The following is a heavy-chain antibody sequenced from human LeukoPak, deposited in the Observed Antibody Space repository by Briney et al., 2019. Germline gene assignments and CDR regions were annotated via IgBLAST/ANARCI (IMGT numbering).Heavy chain of an antibody. CDR2: IGVSGNP. J-gene: IGHJ5*02. CDR3: AKGGIGEAGSTDT. D-gene: IGHD6-13*01. Sequence: PGGSLRLPCAASGFTFSTYAFTWVREAPGEGLEWVSSIGVSGNPYYADTVRGRFTTSRENSRNTVFLQINSLRAEDTAIYYCAKGGIGEAGSTDTWGQGTLVTVSS. V-gene: IGHV3-23*01. CDR1: GFTFSTYA.